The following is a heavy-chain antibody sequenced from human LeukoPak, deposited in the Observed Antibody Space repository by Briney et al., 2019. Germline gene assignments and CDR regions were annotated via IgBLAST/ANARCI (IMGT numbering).Heavy chain of an antibody. CDR2: IYYSGST. Sequence: SETLSLTCTVSGGSISSYYWSWIRQPPGKGLEWIGYIYYSGSTNYNPSLKSRVTISVHTSKNQFSLKLSSVTAADTAVYYCARGAEYYDILTGYQSGPPDYWGQGTLVTVSS. J-gene: IGHJ4*02. CDR3: ARGAEYYDILTGYQSGPPDY. V-gene: IGHV4-59*01. CDR1: GGSISSYY. D-gene: IGHD3-9*01.